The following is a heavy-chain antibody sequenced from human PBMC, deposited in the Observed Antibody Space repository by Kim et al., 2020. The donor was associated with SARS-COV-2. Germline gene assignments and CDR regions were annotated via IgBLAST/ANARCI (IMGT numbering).Heavy chain of an antibody. J-gene: IGHJ2*01. V-gene: IGHV3-33*06. D-gene: IGHD2-2*01. CDR2: IWDDGSNK. CDR3: AKAPYCSSTSCYADWYFDH. Sequence: GGSLRLSCAASGFTFSSYGMHWVRQAPGKGLEWVAVIWDDGSNKYYADSVKGRFTISRDNSKNTLYLQMNSLRAEDTAVYYCAKAPYCSSTSCYADWYFDHWGRGTLVTVSS. CDR1: GFTFSSYG.